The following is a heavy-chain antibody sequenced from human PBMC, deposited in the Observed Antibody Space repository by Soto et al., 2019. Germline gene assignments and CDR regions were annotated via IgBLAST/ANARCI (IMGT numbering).Heavy chain of an antibody. CDR2: IYYSGST. D-gene: IGHD3-3*01. CDR3: ARGHGGITVFGAPGHFDY. Sequence: SETLSLTCTVSGGSISSSSYYWGWIRQPPGKGLEWIGSIYYSGSTYYNPSLKSRVTISADTSRNQFSLKLRSVTAADTSVYYCARGHGGITVFGAPGHFDYWGQGTLVTVSS. CDR1: GGSISSSSYY. J-gene: IGHJ4*02. V-gene: IGHV4-39*01.